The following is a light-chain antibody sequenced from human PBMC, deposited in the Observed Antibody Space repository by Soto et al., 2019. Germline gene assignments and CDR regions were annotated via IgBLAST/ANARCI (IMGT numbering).Light chain of an antibody. CDR3: QQYGSSGT. CDR1: QSVSRH. J-gene: IGKJ1*01. CDR2: DAS. Sequence: EIVLTQSPATLSLSPGEGATLSCRASQSVSRHLAWYQQKPGQAPRLLIYDASNRATGIPARFSGSGSGADFTLTISRLEPEDFAVYYCQQYGSSGTFGQGTKVDI. V-gene: IGKV3-11*01.